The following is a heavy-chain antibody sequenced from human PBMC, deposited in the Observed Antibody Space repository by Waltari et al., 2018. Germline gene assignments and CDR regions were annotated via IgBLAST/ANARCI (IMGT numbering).Heavy chain of an antibody. CDR2: IYYSGST. J-gene: IGHJ2*01. CDR3: ARREGPANAWYFDL. V-gene: IGHV4-61*01. CDR1: GGSVPSGSSF. D-gene: IGHD2-15*01. Sequence: QVQLQESGPGLVKPSETLSLTCTVSGGSVPSGSSFWSWIRQPPGKGLEWIAFIYYSGSTNYNPSLESRVTISVDTSRNQFSLKMNSVTTADTAVYYCARREGPANAWYFDLWGRGTLVTVSS.